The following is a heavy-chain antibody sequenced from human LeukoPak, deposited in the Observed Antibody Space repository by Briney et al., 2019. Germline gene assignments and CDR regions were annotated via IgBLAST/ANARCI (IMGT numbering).Heavy chain of an antibody. Sequence: GESLKIYCTGSGYSFTSYWIAWVRQMPGKGLEWMGIIYPGDSDTRYSPSFQGQVTISADKSISTAYLQWRSLKASDTAMYYCARIYGPSGGIYWVDSWGQGTLVTVSS. J-gene: IGHJ5*01. V-gene: IGHV5-51*01. CDR2: IYPGDSDT. CDR1: GYSFTSYW. CDR3: ARIYGPSGGIYWVDS. D-gene: IGHD2-15*01.